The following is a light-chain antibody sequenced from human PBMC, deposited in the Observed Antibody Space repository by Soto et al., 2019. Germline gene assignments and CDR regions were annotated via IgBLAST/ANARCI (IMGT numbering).Light chain of an antibody. J-gene: IGLJ2*01. V-gene: IGLV4-69*01. CDR1: SGHSNYA. CDR3: QTWGSGIVV. Sequence: QSVLTQSPSDSASLGASVKLTCTLSSGHSNYAIAWHQQQSEKGPRYLMKLNSDGSHSKGDGIPDRFSGSSSGAERYLTISSLQSEDEADYYCQTWGSGIVVFGGGTKVTVL. CDR2: LNSDGSH.